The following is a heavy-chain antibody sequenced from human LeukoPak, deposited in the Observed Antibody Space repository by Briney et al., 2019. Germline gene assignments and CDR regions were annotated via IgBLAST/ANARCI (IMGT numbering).Heavy chain of an antibody. V-gene: IGHV3-11*01. Sequence: PGGSLRLSCAASGFAFRDFYMAWIRQAPGKGLVWVSYLSSSGTTTYYADSVKGRFTTSRDNAKNSLYLQMESLRAEDTAVYYCARDGSGSPDYWGQGTLVTVSS. D-gene: IGHD1-26*01. J-gene: IGHJ4*02. CDR2: LSSSGTTT. CDR3: ARDGSGSPDY. CDR1: GFAFRDFY.